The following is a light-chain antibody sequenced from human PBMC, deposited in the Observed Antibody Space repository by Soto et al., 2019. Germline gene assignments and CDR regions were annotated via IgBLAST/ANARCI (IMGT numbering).Light chain of an antibody. J-gene: IGLJ2*01. V-gene: IGLV1-44*01. CDR3: AAWDDSLSGVV. CDR1: SSNIGSNT. Sequence: QSVLTQPPSASGTPGQRVTISCSGSSSNIGSNTVNWYQKLPGTAPKLLIYTNNLRPSGVPDRFSGSKSGTSASLAISGLQSEDEADYYGAAWDDSLSGVVFGGGTQGTVL. CDR2: TNN.